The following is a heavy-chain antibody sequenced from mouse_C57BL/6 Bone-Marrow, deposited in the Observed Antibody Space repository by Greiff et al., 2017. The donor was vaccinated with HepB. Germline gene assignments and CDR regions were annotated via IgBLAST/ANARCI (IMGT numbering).Heavy chain of an antibody. Sequence: VKLVESGPGLVQPSQSLSITCTVSGFSLTSYGVHWVRQSPGKGLEWLGVIWSGGSTDYNAAFISRLSISKDNSKSQVFFKMNSLQADDTAIYYCARNMVYYYGSSYVRYFDVWGTGTTVTVSS. CDR1: GFSLTSYG. J-gene: IGHJ1*03. D-gene: IGHD1-1*01. V-gene: IGHV2-2*01. CDR2: IWSGGST. CDR3: ARNMVYYYGSSYVRYFDV.